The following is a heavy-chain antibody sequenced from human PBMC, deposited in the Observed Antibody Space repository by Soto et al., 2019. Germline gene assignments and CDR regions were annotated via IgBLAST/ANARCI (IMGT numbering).Heavy chain of an antibody. V-gene: IGHV4-4*07. CDR1: GGSISSYY. Sequence: QVQLQESGPGLVKPSETLSLTCTVSGGSISSYYWSWIRQPAGKGLEWIGRIYTSGSTNYNPSLKSRVTMSVDTSKNLFSLKLSSVTAEDTAVYYCARQRDGSGSSCFDPWGQGTLVTVSS. CDR3: ARQRDGSGSSCFDP. CDR2: IYTSGST. J-gene: IGHJ5*02. D-gene: IGHD3-10*01.